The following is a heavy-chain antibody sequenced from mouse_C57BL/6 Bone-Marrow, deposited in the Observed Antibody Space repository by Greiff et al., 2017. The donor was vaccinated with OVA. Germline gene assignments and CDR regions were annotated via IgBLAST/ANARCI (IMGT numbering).Heavy chain of an antibody. CDR3: ARSYYSNYGAY. CDR1: GYSFTGYY. Sequence: EVQLQQSGPELVKPGASVKISCKASGYSFTGYYMNWVKQSPEKSLEWIGEINPSTGGTTYNQKFKAKATLTVDKSSSTAYMQLKCLTSEDSAVYYCARSYYSNYGAYWGQGTLVTVSA. J-gene: IGHJ3*01. D-gene: IGHD2-5*01. CDR2: INPSTGGT. V-gene: IGHV1-42*01.